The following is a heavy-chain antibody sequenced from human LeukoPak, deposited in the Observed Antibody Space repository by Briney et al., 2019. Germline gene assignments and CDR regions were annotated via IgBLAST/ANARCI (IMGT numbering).Heavy chain of an antibody. D-gene: IGHD5-18*01. Sequence: GGSLRLSCAASGFTFSSYSMNWVRQAPGKGLEGVSSISSSSSYIYYADSVKGRFPISRDNAKNSLYLQMNSLRAEDTAVYYCARDRTQLWLSWYFDLWGRGTLVTVSS. CDR3: ARDRTQLWLSWYFDL. V-gene: IGHV3-21*01. CDR2: ISSSSSYI. J-gene: IGHJ2*01. CDR1: GFTFSSYS.